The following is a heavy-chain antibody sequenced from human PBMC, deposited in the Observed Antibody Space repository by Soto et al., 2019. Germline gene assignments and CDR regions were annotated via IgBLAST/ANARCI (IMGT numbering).Heavy chain of an antibody. CDR1: GFAFSTFA. Sequence: QPGGSLRLSCAASGFAFSTFAMTWVRQAPGKGLEWVSTMSDSGRSTYYADSVKGRFSISRDTSKNTLYLQMNSLTGEDTAVYYCAEAYHDGSGYHHKFDCWGQGTLVTVSS. CDR3: AEAYHDGSGYHHKFDC. V-gene: IGHV3-23*01. CDR2: MSDSGRST. J-gene: IGHJ4*02. D-gene: IGHD3-22*01.